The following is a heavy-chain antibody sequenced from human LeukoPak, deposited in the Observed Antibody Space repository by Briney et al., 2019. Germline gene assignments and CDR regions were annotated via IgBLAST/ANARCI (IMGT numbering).Heavy chain of an antibody. CDR3: ARSPRIAAAGTAPTDYYGMDV. D-gene: IGHD6-13*01. Sequence: GESLKISCKGSGYSFTSYWIGWVRQMPGKGLEWMGIIYPGDSDTRYSPSFQGQVTISADKSISTAYLQWSSLKASDTAMYYCARSPRIAAAGTAPTDYYGMDVWGQGTTVTVSS. V-gene: IGHV5-51*01. J-gene: IGHJ6*02. CDR2: IYPGDSDT. CDR1: GYSFTSYW.